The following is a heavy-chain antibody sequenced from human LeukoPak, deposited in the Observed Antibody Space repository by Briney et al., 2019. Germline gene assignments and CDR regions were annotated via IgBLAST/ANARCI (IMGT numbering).Heavy chain of an antibody. CDR2: LYCHDAK. Sequence: SGPTLANPTQTLTLTCTFSGFSFSPRAGGVVWIRQPSGKALEWLTHLYCHDAKYYSPCLKSRTTITKDPSRKQVVLGNTNMDPAETATYYCAHLRATDCYYFDYWGQGTVVTVSS. CDR1: GFSFSPRAGG. J-gene: IGHJ4*02. CDR3: AHLRATDCYYFDY. D-gene: IGHD1-26*01. V-gene: IGHV2-5*01.